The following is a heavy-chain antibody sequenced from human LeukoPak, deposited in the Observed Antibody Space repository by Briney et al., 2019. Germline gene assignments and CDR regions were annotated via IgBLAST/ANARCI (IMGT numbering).Heavy chain of an antibody. CDR1: GFTFSNYA. CDR2: ISGSGGST. Sequence: GGSLRLSCAASGFTFSNYAMSWVRQAPGKGLEWVSSISGSGGSTYSADSVKGRFTISRDNSKNTLYLRMNSLRAEDTAVYYCAKALYYYDSSQWGQGTLVTVSS. D-gene: IGHD3-22*01. CDR3: AKALYYYDSSQ. V-gene: IGHV3-23*01. J-gene: IGHJ4*02.